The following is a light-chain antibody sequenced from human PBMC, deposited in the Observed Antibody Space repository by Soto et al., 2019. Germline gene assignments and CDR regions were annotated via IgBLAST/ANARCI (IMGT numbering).Light chain of an antibody. CDR3: QQYVTSSTRQ. V-gene: IGKV3-20*01. CDR1: HTISSSY. CDR2: GIS. J-gene: IGKJ1*01. Sequence: EIVLTQSPGTLSLSPGERATLSCRASHTISSSYLAWYQQKPGQAPRLLMYGISRRATGIPDRFSGSGSGTDFTLTITRLEPDDFAVYYCQQYVTSSTRQIGKGKKVDXK.